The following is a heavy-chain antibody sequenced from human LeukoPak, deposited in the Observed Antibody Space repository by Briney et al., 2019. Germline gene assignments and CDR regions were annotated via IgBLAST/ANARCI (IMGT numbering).Heavy chain of an antibody. Sequence: SETLSLTCTVSGGSISSYYWSWVRQPPGKGLEWIGYIYYSGSTYYNPSLKSRVTISVDTSKNQFSLKLSSVTAADTAVYYCARDGNSGYDTAFDYWGQGTLVTVSS. J-gene: IGHJ4*02. V-gene: IGHV4-59*12. CDR1: GGSISSYY. D-gene: IGHD5-12*01. CDR2: IYYSGST. CDR3: ARDGNSGYDTAFDY.